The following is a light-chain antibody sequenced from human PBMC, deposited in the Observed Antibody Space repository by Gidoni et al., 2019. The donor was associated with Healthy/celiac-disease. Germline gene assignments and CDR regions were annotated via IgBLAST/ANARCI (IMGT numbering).Light chain of an antibody. CDR1: SSAVGGYNY. CDR3: SSYTSSSTPVV. V-gene: IGLV2-14*01. CDR2: EVS. J-gene: IGLJ2*01. Sequence: QSALTQPASVSGSPRQSITISCTGTSSAVGGYNYVSWYQQHPGKAPKLMIYEVSNRPSGVSNRFSGSKSGNTASLTISGLQAEDEADYYCSSYTSSSTPVVFGGGTKLTVL.